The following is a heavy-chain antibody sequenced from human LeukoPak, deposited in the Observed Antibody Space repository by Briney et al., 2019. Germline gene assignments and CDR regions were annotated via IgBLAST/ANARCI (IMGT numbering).Heavy chain of an antibody. D-gene: IGHD3-3*01. J-gene: IGHJ6*03. V-gene: IGHV4-38-2*01. CDR3: ARHPSWSGYYPYYYYYYMDV. CDR2: IYHSGTT. CDR1: GYSISSGYY. Sequence: SETLSLTCAVSGYSISSGYYWGWIRQPPGKGLEWVGNIYHSGTTHYNPSLKSRVAISLDTSKNQFSLKLSSVTAADTAVYYCARHPSWSGYYPYYYYYYMDVWGKGTTVTVSS.